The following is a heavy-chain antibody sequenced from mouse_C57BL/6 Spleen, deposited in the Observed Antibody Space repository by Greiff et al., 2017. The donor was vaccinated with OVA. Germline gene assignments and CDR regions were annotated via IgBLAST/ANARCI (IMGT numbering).Heavy chain of an antibody. Sequence: VQLQQPGAELVKPGASVTMSCKASGYTFPSYWITWVQQRPGQGLEWIGDIYPGSGSTNYNEKFKSKSTLTVDTSSSTAYMQLSSLTAEDSAVYYCARGDYGDYWGQGTTLTVSS. CDR3: ARGDYGDY. V-gene: IGHV1-55*01. D-gene: IGHD1-1*01. J-gene: IGHJ2*01. CDR1: GYTFPSYW. CDR2: IYPGSGST.